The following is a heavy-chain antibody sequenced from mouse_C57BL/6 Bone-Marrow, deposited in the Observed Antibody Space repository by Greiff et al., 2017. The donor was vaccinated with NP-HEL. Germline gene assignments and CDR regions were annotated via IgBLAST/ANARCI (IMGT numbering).Heavy chain of an antibody. CDR3: AREGHNYDVKGDY. CDR2: IDPNSGGT. J-gene: IGHJ2*01. D-gene: IGHD2-3*01. CDR1: GYTFTSYW. V-gene: IGHV1-72*01. Sequence: QVQLQQPGAELVKPGASVKLSCKASGYTFTSYWMNWVKQRPGRGLEWIGRIDPNSGGTKSNEKFKSKGTLTVDKPSSTAYMQLSSLTSEASAVYSCAREGHNYDVKGDYWGQGTTLTVSS.